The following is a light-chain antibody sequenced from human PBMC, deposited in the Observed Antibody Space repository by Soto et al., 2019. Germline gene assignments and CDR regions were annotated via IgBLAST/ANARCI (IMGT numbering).Light chain of an antibody. CDR2: SND. Sequence: QSVLTQPPSASGTPGQRVTISCSGSSSNIGSNSVNWFQQLPGTAPKLLIYSNDQQPSGVPDRFSGSKSGTSASLAISGLQSEDEADYYCAAWDDSLNGRMFGGGTKVTVL. CDR1: SSNIGSNS. CDR3: AAWDDSLNGRM. V-gene: IGLV1-44*01. J-gene: IGLJ3*02.